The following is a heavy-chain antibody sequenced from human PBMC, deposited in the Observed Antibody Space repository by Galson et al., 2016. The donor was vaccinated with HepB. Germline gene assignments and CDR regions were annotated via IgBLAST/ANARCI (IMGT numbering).Heavy chain of an antibody. D-gene: IGHD2-15*01. V-gene: IGHV3-30*18. CDR3: AKDYPQPPWW. Sequence: SLRLSCAASGFSFHNYGMHWVRQAPGKGLEWLAVISHDGTVVYYADALKGRFTISRDNAKNSLYLQMNSLRAEDTAVYYCAKDYPQPPWWWGQGTLVTVSS. CDR2: ISHDGTVV. J-gene: IGHJ4*02. CDR1: GFSFHNYG.